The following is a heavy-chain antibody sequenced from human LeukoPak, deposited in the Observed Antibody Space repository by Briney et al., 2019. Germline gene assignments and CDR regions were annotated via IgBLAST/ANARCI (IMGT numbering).Heavy chain of an antibody. CDR1: GFTFSSYE. Sequence: PGGSLRLSCAASGFTFSSYEMNWVRQAPGKGLEWVSYISSSGSTIYYADSVKGRFTISRDNAKNSLYLQMNSLRAEDTAVYYCARDRIAAAGWGPDYYYYYGMDVWGQGTTVTVSS. CDR3: ARDRIAAAGWGPDYYYYYGMDV. D-gene: IGHD6-13*01. CDR2: ISSSGSTI. J-gene: IGHJ6*02. V-gene: IGHV3-48*03.